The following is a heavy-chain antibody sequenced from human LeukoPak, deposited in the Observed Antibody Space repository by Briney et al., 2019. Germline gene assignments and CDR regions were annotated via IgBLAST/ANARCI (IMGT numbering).Heavy chain of an antibody. Sequence: GGSLRLSCAVSGFTFSSYWMSWVRQAPGKGLEWVAKINQYGTEKYYVDSVKGRFTISRDNAKNSLYLQMNSLRAEDTAVYYCARDIRGPFGYWGQGTLVTVSS. J-gene: IGHJ4*02. CDR1: GFTFSSYW. CDR2: INQYGTEK. V-gene: IGHV3-7*01. CDR3: ARDIRGPFGY. D-gene: IGHD3-10*01.